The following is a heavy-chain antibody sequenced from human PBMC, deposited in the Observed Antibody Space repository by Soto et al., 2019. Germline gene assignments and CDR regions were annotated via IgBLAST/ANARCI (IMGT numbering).Heavy chain of an antibody. CDR3: ARISYYYDRSGYYSPDY. D-gene: IGHD3-22*01. CDR1: GFSLSNARMG. V-gene: IGHV2-26*01. J-gene: IGHJ4*02. Sequence: SGPTLVNPTETLTLTCTVSGFSLSNARMGVSWIRQPPGKALEWLAHIFSNDEKSYSTSLKSRLTISKDTSKSQVVLTMTNMDPVDTATYYCARISYYYDRSGYYSPDYWGPGTLVTV. CDR2: IFSNDEK.